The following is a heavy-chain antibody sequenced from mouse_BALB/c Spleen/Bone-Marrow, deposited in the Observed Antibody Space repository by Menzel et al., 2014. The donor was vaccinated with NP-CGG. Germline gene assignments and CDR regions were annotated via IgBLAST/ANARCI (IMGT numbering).Heavy chain of an antibody. Sequence: EVQLQESGGGLVQPGGSLKLSCAASGFDFSRYWMSWVRQAPGKGLEWIGEINPDSRTINYSPSLKDKFITSRDNAKNTLYLQMSKVRSEDTALYYCARLGYYGGLAYWGQGTLVTVSA. CDR2: INPDSRTI. D-gene: IGHD2-3*01. CDR3: ARLGYYGGLAY. J-gene: IGHJ3*01. V-gene: IGHV4-1*02. CDR1: GFDFSRYW.